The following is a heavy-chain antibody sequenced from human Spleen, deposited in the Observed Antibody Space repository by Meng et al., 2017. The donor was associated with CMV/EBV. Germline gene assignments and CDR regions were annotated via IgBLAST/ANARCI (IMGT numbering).Heavy chain of an antibody. Sequence: GGSLRLSCAASGFIFSSYWMSWVRQAPGKGLEWVANIKQDGSEKYYVDSVKGRFTISRDNAKNSLYLQMNSLTAGDTAVYYCARAGALWFGGGLDVWGQGTTVTVSS. CDR1: GFIFSSYW. D-gene: IGHD3-10*01. J-gene: IGHJ6*02. V-gene: IGHV3-7*04. CDR3: ARAGALWFGGGLDV. CDR2: IKQDGSEK.